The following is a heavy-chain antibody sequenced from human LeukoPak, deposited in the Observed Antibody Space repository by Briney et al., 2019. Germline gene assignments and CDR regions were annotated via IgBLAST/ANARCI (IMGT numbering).Heavy chain of an antibody. V-gene: IGHV3-15*01. J-gene: IGHJ4*02. D-gene: IGHD3-3*01. CDR2: IKSKTDGGPT. CDR3: TTDLLTIFGVTNNY. Sequence: GGSLRLSCAASGFTFSNAYMSWVRQAPGKGLEWVGRIKSKTDGGPTDYAAPVKGRFTISRDDSKNTLYLQMNSLKTEDTAVYYCTTDLLTIFGVTNNYWGQGTLVTVSS. CDR1: GFTFSNAY.